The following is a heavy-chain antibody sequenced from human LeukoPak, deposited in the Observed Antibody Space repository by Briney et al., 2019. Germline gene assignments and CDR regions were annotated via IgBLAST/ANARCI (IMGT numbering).Heavy chain of an antibody. Sequence: GSLRLSCAASGFTFSDHYMDWVRQAPGKGLEWVGRTRNKANSYTTEYAASVKGRFTISRDDSKNSLYLQMNSLKTEDTAVYYCARGRITMVRGVIITGDAFDIWGQGTMVTVSS. CDR3: ARGRITMVRGVIITGDAFDI. V-gene: IGHV3-72*01. CDR1: GFTFSDHY. CDR2: TRNKANSYTT. J-gene: IGHJ3*02. D-gene: IGHD3-10*01.